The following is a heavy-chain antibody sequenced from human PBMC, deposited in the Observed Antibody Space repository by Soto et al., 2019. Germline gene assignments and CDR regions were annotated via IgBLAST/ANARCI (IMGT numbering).Heavy chain of an antibody. J-gene: IGHJ5*02. D-gene: IGHD2-8*01. Sequence: PSETLSLTCTVSCDSVNSGGYYWTWIRQHPGKGLEWIGLINYSGSTYYSPSLKSRVTISLDTSKNQFSLRLRSVTAADTAVYYCARDHVYCMHGVCPYNWFDPWGQGTLVTVPQ. CDR2: INYSGST. V-gene: IGHV4-31*03. CDR3: ARDHVYCMHGVCPYNWFDP. CDR1: CDSVNSGGYY.